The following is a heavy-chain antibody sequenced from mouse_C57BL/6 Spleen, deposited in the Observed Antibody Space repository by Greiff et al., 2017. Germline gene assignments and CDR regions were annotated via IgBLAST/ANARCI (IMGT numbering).Heavy chain of an antibody. Sequence: EVQLQQSGAELVRPGASVKLSCTASGFNIKDDYMHWVKQRPEQGLEWIGWIDPENGDTEYASKFQGKATITADTSSNTAYLQLSSLTSEDTAVYYCTTGKRYYLDYWGQGTTLTVSS. D-gene: IGHD1-1*01. CDR1: GFNIKDDY. CDR3: TTGKRYYLDY. J-gene: IGHJ2*01. CDR2: IDPENGDT. V-gene: IGHV14-4*01.